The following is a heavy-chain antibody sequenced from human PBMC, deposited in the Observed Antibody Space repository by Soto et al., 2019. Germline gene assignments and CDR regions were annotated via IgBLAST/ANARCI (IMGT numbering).Heavy chain of an antibody. J-gene: IGHJ4*02. Sequence: GGSLRLSCAASGFTFSTYGMHWVRQAPGKGLEWVAVISNDGGKQYYADSVRGRFTISRDNSKNTLFLQMNSLRAEDTAVYYCAKAAAACLDYWGQGTLVTVSS. CDR2: ISNDGGKQ. V-gene: IGHV3-30*18. CDR1: GFTFSTYG. CDR3: AKAAAACLDY. D-gene: IGHD6-25*01.